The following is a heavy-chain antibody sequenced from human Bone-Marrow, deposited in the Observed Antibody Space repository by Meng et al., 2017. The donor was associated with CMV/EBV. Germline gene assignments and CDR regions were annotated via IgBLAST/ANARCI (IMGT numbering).Heavy chain of an antibody. CDR3: ARGASDTSIYYPGWFDP. CDR1: FTFSSYS. J-gene: IGHJ5*02. D-gene: IGHD3-3*02. Sequence: FTFSSYSMDWVRQAPGQEPQWVSSIKSRGASINYADSVKGRFTVTRDNAKNVLYLQLNSLRAEDTAVYYCARGASDTSIYYPGWFDPWGQGTLVTVSS. V-gene: IGHV3-21*06. CDR2: IKSRGASI.